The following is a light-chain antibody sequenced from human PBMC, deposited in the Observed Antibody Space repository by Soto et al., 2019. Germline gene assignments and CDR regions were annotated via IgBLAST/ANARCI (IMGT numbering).Light chain of an antibody. CDR1: NRDVGGYNY. J-gene: IGLJ1*01. Sequence: QSVLAQPHSVSGSPGQSVTISCTGTNRDVGGYNYVSWYQQSPGKAPKLLIYGVSERPSGVSNRLSGSKSGNTASLTISGLQAEDEADYYCSSYTSSSTHVFGTGTKVTVL. CDR3: SSYTSSSTHV. V-gene: IGLV2-14*03. CDR2: GVS.